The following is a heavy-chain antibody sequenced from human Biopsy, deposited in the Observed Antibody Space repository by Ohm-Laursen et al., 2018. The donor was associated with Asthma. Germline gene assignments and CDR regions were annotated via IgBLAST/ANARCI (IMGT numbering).Heavy chain of an antibody. Sequence: SLRLSCAATGFSFSSYSINWVRQAPGKGLEWVSSISSSSSYIYYADSVKGRFTISRDNAKNSLYLQMNSLRAEDTAVYYCARVWQLATLDYWGQGTLVTVSS. D-gene: IGHD6-13*01. V-gene: IGHV3-21*01. CDR1: GFSFSSYS. CDR3: ARVWQLATLDY. CDR2: ISSSSSYI. J-gene: IGHJ4*02.